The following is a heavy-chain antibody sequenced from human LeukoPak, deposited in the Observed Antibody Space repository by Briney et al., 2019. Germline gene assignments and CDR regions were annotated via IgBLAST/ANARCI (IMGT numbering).Heavy chain of an antibody. CDR2: ISYDGSNK. J-gene: IGHJ4*02. V-gene: IGHV3-30*18. CDR3: AKDQLRYSSGWYVHPIDY. CDR1: GFTFSSYG. D-gene: IGHD6-19*01. Sequence: PGRSLRLSCAASGFTFSSYGMYWVRQAPGKGLEWVAVISYDGSNKYYADSVKGRFTISRDNSKNTPYLQMNSLRAEDTAVYYCAKDQLRYSSGWYVHPIDYWGQGTLVTVSS.